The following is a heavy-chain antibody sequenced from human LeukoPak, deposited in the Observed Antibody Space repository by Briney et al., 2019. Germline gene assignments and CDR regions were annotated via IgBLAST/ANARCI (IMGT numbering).Heavy chain of an antibody. Sequence: GRSLRLSCAASGFTFSSYGMHWVRQAPGKGLEWVAFIRYDGSNKYYADSVKGRFTTSRDNSKNTLYLQMNSLRAEDTAVYYCAKGTDSSGYYPERSFDYWGQGTLVTVSS. CDR3: AKGTDSSGYYPERSFDY. V-gene: IGHV3-30*02. D-gene: IGHD3-22*01. J-gene: IGHJ4*02. CDR1: GFTFSSYG. CDR2: IRYDGSNK.